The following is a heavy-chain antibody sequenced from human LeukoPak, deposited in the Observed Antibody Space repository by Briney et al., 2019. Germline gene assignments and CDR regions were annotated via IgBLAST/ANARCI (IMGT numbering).Heavy chain of an antibody. D-gene: IGHD3-10*01. J-gene: IGHJ4*02. CDR3: ARARERITMVRGVIAVDFDY. V-gene: IGHV4-59*08. CDR2: IYYSGST. CDR1: GGSISSYY. Sequence: SETLSLICTVSGGSISSYYWSWIRQPPGKGLEWIGYIYYSGSTNYNPSLKSLVTISVDTSKNQFSLKLSSVTAADTAVYYCARARERITMVRGVIAVDFDYWGQGTLVTVSS.